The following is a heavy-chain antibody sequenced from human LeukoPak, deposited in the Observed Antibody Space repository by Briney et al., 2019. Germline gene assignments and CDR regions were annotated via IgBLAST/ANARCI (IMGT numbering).Heavy chain of an antibody. CDR2: IYYSGST. CDR1: GGSISSYY. Sequence: SETLSLTCTVSGGSISSYYWSWIRQPPGKGLEWIGYIYYSGSTNYNPSLKSRVTISVDTSKNQFSLKLSSLTAADTAMYYCARATSGWYGLFDYWGQGTLVTVSS. CDR3: ARATSGWYGLFDY. V-gene: IGHV4-59*01. J-gene: IGHJ4*02. D-gene: IGHD6-13*01.